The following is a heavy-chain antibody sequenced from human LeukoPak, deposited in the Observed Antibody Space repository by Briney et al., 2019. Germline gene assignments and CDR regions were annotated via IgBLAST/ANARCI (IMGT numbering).Heavy chain of an antibody. D-gene: IGHD3-10*01. CDR2: ISGSGGST. Sequence: GGSLRLSCGASGFTFSSYAMSWVRQAPGKGLEWVSVISGSGGSTYYVDSVKGRFTISRDNSKNTLYLQMNSLRPDDTAVYYCAKDYSKTSYYGSGTYYRPNWFDPWGQGTLVTVSS. CDR1: GFTFSSYA. J-gene: IGHJ5*02. V-gene: IGHV3-23*01. CDR3: AKDYSKTSYYGSGTYYRPNWFDP.